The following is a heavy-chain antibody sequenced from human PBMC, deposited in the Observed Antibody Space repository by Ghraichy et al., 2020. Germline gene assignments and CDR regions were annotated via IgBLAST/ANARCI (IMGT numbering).Heavy chain of an antibody. Sequence: SETLSLTCAVYGGSFSGYYWSWIHQPPGKGLEWIGEINHGGSTYYNSSLKSRVTISVDTSKNQFSLRLSSVTAADTAVYYCARIAYDSSGYFEGMDVWGQGTTVTVSS. D-gene: IGHD3-22*01. CDR3: ARIAYDSSGYFEGMDV. CDR1: GGSFSGYY. J-gene: IGHJ6*02. CDR2: INHGGST. V-gene: IGHV4-34*01.